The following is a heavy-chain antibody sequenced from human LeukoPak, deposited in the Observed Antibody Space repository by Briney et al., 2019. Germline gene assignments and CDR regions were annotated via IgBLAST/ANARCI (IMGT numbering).Heavy chain of an antibody. CDR1: GFTFSNAW. V-gene: IGHV3-15*01. D-gene: IGHD3-16*01. J-gene: IGHJ5*02. CDR3: LRFDSIGGFDP. Sequence: PGGSLRLSCAASGFTFSNAWMSWVRQAPGKGLEWVGRIKSKTDGGTTDYAAPVKGRFTISRDDSKNTLYLQMNSLKTEDTAVYYCLRFDSIGGFDPRGQGTLVTVSS. CDR2: IKSKTDGGTT.